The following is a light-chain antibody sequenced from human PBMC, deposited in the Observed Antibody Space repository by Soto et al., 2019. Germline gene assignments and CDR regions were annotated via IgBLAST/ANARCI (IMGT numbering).Light chain of an antibody. Sequence: DIQMTQSPSSVSASVGDSVTITCRASQNIIIWIAWYQQKPGRAPKLLIYAASILQSGVPSRFSGSGSGTDFTLTINSLQPEDFATYYCQQAYGFPVTFGQGTRLEIK. CDR3: QQAYGFPVT. CDR2: AAS. CDR1: QNIIIW. J-gene: IGKJ5*01. V-gene: IGKV1-12*01.